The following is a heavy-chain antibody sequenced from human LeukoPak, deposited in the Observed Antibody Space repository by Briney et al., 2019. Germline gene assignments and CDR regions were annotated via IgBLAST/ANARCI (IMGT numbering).Heavy chain of an antibody. V-gene: IGHV3-74*01. CDR3: ARGGTPKSSIVVIPASIDYDYYGMDV. D-gene: IGHD2-2*01. J-gene: IGHJ6*02. Sequence: GGSLRLSCAASGFTFSDYYMSWIRQAPGKGLVWVSRIKSDGSSTSYADSVKGRFTTSRDNAKNMLYLQMNSLRADDTAVYYCARGGTPKSSIVVIPASIDYDYYGMDVWGQGTTVTVS. CDR2: IKSDGSST. CDR1: GFTFSDYY.